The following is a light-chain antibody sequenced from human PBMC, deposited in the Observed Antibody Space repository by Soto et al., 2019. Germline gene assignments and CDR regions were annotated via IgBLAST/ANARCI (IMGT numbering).Light chain of an antibody. CDR2: DAS. V-gene: IGKV1-13*02. J-gene: IGKJ5*01. CDR1: QDISNT. CDR3: QQCRSYCIS. Sequence: AIQLTQSPSSLSAFVGDRVTITCRASQDISNTVAWYQYKPGKGPKLLIYDASSLERGVPSRFSGSRSGTHFTPTFICLQPDDFASDVCQQCRSYCISFGHGTR.